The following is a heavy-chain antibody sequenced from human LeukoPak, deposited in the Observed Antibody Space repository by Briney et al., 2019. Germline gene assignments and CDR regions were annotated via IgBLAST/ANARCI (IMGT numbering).Heavy chain of an antibody. Sequence: GRSLRLSCAASGFTFSSHAMSWVRQAPGKGLEWVSSISISGGSTYYADSVKGRFTISRDNSKNTLYLQMTSLRPEDTGVYYCATEIRPNDYWGQGTLVTVSS. CDR1: GFTFSSHA. CDR2: ISISGGST. CDR3: ATEIRPNDY. J-gene: IGHJ4*02. D-gene: IGHD4-17*01. V-gene: IGHV3-23*01.